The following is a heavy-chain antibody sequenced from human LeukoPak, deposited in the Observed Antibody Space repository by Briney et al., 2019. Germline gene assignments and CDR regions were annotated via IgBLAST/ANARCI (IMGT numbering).Heavy chain of an antibody. CDR1: GYTFTSYY. J-gene: IGHJ3*02. D-gene: IGHD6-13*01. Sequence: GASVKVSCKASGYTFTSYYMHWVRQAPGQGLEWMGIINPSGGSTSYAQKFQGRVTMTRDTSTSTAYMELRSLRSDDTAVYYCAREGDSSWLHDVFDIWGQGTVVTVSS. CDR3: AREGDSSWLHDVFDI. V-gene: IGHV1-46*01. CDR2: INPSGGST.